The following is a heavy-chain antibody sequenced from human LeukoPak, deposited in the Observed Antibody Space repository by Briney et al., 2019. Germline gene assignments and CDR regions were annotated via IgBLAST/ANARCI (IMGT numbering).Heavy chain of an antibody. J-gene: IGHJ6*04. CDR2: ISSSCSTI. D-gene: IGHD3-10*02. CDR3: AELCMTMIGGV. V-gene: IGHV3-48*03. Sequence: GGSLRLSCAASGFTFSSYGMNWVRQAPAPGQEWVSYISSSCSTIYYADSVPVRFTVSRDNAQNSLYLQMNSVRAEDTAVYDCAELCMTMIGGVWGKGTTVTISS. CDR1: GFTFSSYG.